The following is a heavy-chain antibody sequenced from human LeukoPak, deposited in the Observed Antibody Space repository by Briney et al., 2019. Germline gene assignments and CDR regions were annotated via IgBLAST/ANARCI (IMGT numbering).Heavy chain of an antibody. CDR2: IQHGGGNQ. J-gene: IGHJ4*02. CDR1: GFNFGDYA. V-gene: IGHV3-30*02. CDR3: AKREAVAAMSDFDY. Sequence: GGSLRLSCTTSGFNFGDYAMSWVRQAPGKGLEWVASIQHGGGNQYYVDSVKGRFTISRDNSKNTLYLQMNSLRTEDTAVYYCAKREAVAAMSDFDYWGQGTLVTVSS. D-gene: IGHD6-19*01.